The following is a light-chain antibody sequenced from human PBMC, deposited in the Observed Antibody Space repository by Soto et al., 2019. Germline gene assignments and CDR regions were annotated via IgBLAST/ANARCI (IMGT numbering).Light chain of an antibody. V-gene: IGLV2-11*01. J-gene: IGLJ1*01. CDR2: DVT. CDR3: SAYAGSYNYV. Sequence: QSALTQPRSVSGSPGQSVAISCTGTSSDVGGYNFVSWYQQHPGKAPKLIIYDVTKRPSGVPDRFSGSKSGNTASLTLSGLQAEDEADYYCSAYAGSYNYVFGTGTKLTVL. CDR1: SSDVGGYNF.